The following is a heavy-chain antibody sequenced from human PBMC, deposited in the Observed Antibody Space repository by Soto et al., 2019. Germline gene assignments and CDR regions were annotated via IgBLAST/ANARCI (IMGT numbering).Heavy chain of an antibody. Sequence: PSETLSLTCTVSGDSLSSGGHYWSWIRQHPRKGLEWSGHIYDSVNTYYSPSLRSRVTISADMSKNQFSLSLRSVTAADTAVYYCARVDHRGYFAILTDYWGQGSLVTVSS. D-gene: IGHD3-9*01. CDR2: IYDSVNT. CDR3: ARVDHRGYFAILTDY. J-gene: IGHJ4*02. CDR1: GDSLSSGGHY. V-gene: IGHV4-31*03.